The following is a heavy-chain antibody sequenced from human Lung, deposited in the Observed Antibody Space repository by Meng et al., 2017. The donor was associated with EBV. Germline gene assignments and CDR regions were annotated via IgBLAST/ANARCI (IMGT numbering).Heavy chain of an antibody. J-gene: IGHJ5*02. Sequence: GELGESGGGVVQPGRSLSLSCAASGFTFSSYAMHWVRQAPGKGLEWVAVISYDGSNKYYADSVKGRFAISRDNSKNTLYLQMNSLRAEDTAVYYCARDRVQLWFSWGQGTLVTVFS. CDR2: ISYDGSNK. V-gene: IGHV3-30*09. CDR1: GFTFSSYA. CDR3: ARDRVQLWFS. D-gene: IGHD5-18*01.